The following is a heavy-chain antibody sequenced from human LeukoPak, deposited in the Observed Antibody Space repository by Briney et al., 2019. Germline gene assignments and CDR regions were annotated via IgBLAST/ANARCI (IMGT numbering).Heavy chain of an antibody. Sequence: GGSLRLSCAASEFSVGSNYMSWVRQAPGKGLEWVSVIYSGGSTYYADSVKGRFTISRDNSKNTLYLQMNSLRAEDTAVYYCAREGVVYYGSGSYRYYYYMDVWGKGTTVTISS. CDR1: EFSVGSNY. V-gene: IGHV3-53*01. D-gene: IGHD3-10*01. J-gene: IGHJ6*03. CDR2: IYSGGST. CDR3: AREGVVYYGSGSYRYYYYMDV.